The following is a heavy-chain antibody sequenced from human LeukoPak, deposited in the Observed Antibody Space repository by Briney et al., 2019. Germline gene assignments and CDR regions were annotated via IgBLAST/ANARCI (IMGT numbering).Heavy chain of an antibody. D-gene: IGHD3-22*01. Sequence: ASVKVSCKASGYTFTGYYMHWVRQAPGQGLEWMGWINPNSGGTNYAQKFQGRVTMTRDTSISTAYMELSRLRSDDMAVYYCARATLSTYYYDSSGYGFDYWGQGTLVTVSS. CDR3: ARATLSTYYYDSSGYGFDY. CDR2: INPNSGGT. J-gene: IGHJ4*02. V-gene: IGHV1-2*02. CDR1: GYTFTGYY.